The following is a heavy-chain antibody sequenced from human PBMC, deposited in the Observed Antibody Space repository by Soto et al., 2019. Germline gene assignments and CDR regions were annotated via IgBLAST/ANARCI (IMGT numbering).Heavy chain of an antibody. CDR1: GYTFTSYD. J-gene: IGHJ6*03. D-gene: IGHD2-21*01. V-gene: IGHV1-8*01. CDR3: ARRPEDFGGGEGIYYYHYYDMVF. CDR2: MNPNSGNT. Sequence: ASVKVSCKASGYTFTSYDINWVRQATGQGLEWMGWMNPNSGNTGYAQKFQGRVTMTRNTSISTAYMELSSLRSEDTAVYYCARRPEDFGGGEGIYYYHYYDMVFWGKGTTVTVFS.